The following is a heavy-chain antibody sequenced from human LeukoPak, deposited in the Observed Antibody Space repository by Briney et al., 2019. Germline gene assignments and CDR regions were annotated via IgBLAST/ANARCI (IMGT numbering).Heavy chain of an antibody. CDR1: GYTFSSYS. CDR3: ARDKAPTYYYGSGSHRGAFDI. J-gene: IGHJ3*02. D-gene: IGHD3-10*01. V-gene: IGHV7-4-1*02. Sequence: ASVKFSCKASGYTFSSYSMIWVRQAPGQGLEWMGWINTNTGNPTYAQGFTGRFVFSLDTSVSTAYLQISSLKAEDTAVYYCARDKAPTYYYGSGSHRGAFDIWGQGTMVTVSS. CDR2: INTNTGNP.